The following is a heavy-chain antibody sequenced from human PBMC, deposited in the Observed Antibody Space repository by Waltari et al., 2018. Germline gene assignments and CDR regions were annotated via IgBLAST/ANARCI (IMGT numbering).Heavy chain of an antibody. V-gene: IGHV4-39*01. Sequence: QVQLQESGPGLVKPSETLSLTCAVSGYSISSSSYYWGWIRQPPGKGLEWIGSIYYSGSTYYNPSLKSRVTISVDTSKNQFSLKLSSVTAADTAVYYCARHWAGYSSSFAQNRRPGSFSWFDPWGQGTLVTVSS. CDR2: IYYSGST. D-gene: IGHD6-13*01. J-gene: IGHJ5*02. CDR1: GYSISSSSYY. CDR3: ARHWAGYSSSFAQNRRPGSFSWFDP.